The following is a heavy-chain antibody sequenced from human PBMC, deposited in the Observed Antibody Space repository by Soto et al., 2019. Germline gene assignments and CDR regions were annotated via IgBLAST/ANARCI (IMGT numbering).Heavy chain of an antibody. V-gene: IGHV3-15*01. CDR1: GFTFSNAW. J-gene: IGHJ4*02. CDR3: TTKDPEAGRVGY. CDR2: IKSKTDGGTT. Sequence: EVQLVESGGGLVKPGGSLRLSCAASGFTFSNAWMSWVRQAPGKGLEWVGRIKSKTDGGTTDYAAPVKGRFTISRDDSKNTLYPQMNSLKTEDTAVYYCTTKDPEAGRVGYWGQGTLVTVSS. D-gene: IGHD1-26*01.